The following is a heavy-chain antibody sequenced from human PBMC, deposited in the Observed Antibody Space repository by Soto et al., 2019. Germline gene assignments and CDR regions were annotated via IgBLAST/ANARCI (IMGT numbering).Heavy chain of an antibody. J-gene: IGHJ5*02. CDR1: GFTFSSYG. CDR2: IWYDGSNK. V-gene: IGHV3-33*01. D-gene: IGHD6-13*01. Sequence: GGSLRLSCAASGFTFSSYGMHWVRQAPGKGLEWVAVIWYDGSNKYYADSVKGRFTISRDNSKNTLYLQMNSLRAEDTAVYYCARTGVAASQDWFDPWGQGTLVTVSS. CDR3: ARTGVAASQDWFDP.